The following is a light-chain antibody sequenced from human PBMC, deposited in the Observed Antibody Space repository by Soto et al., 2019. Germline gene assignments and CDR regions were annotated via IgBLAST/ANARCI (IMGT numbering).Light chain of an antibody. V-gene: IGLV2-14*01. J-gene: IGLJ1*01. Sequence: QSALTQPASVSGSPGQSITISCTGTSSDVGGYDYVSWYQQHPGKAPKLMIYEVSNRPSGVSNRFSGSKYANTASLTISGLQTEDEADYYCSSYTGSSTLEAFGTGTKVTVL. CDR2: EVS. CDR3: SSYTGSSTLEA. CDR1: SSDVGGYDY.